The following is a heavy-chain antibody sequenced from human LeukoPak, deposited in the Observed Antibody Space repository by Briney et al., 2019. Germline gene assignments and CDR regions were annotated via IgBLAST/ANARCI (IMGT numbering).Heavy chain of an antibody. D-gene: IGHD3-22*01. CDR3: ARVDNSGYLWDY. CDR1: GFTFSSYS. CDR2: ISSPDTTT. Sequence: GGSLTLSCAASGFTFSSYSMNWVRQAPGKGLEWVSYISSPDTTTYYADSVKGRFTISRDNAKNSLHLQMSSLRVEDTAIYYCARVDNSGYLWDYWGQGTLVTVSS. J-gene: IGHJ4*02. V-gene: IGHV3-48*03.